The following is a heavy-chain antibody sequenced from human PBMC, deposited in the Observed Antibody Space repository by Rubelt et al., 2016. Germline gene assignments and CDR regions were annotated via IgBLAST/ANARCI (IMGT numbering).Heavy chain of an antibody. Sequence: QVQLQQWGAGLLKPSETLSLTCAVYGGSFSGYYWHWLRQPPGKGLEWIGYIYYIGSTNYNPSLQSRGTITVDTSKDQFSRKLSSVTAADTAVYYCARGLMPGLLSLYFDYWGQGALVTVSS. D-gene: IGHD3-3*01. CDR1: GGSFSGYY. J-gene: IGHJ4*02. CDR3: ARGLMPGLLSLYFDY. CDR2: IYYIGST. V-gene: IGHV4-34*01.